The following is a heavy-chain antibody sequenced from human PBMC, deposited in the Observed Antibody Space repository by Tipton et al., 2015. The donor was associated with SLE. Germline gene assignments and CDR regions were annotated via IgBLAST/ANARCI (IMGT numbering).Heavy chain of an antibody. D-gene: IGHD1-1*01. CDR1: GVSISSSY. CDR3: ARGREWNWSPYYMDV. V-gene: IGHV4-59*01. CDR2: RFHDGNI. Sequence: TLSLTCNVSGVSISSSYWSWIRQPAGKGLEWLAYRFHDGNINYNPSLKTRLTMSVDTSRDQFSLTLNSVTAADTGIYYCARGREWNWSPYYMDVWGKGTTVTVSS. J-gene: IGHJ6*03.